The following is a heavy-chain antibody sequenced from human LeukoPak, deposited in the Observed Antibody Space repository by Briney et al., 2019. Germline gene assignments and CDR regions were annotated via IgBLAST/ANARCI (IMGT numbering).Heavy chain of an antibody. CDR2: ISSSSSTI. Sequence: QSGGSLRLSCAASGFTFSSYSMNWVRQAPGKGLEWVSYISSSSSTIYYADSVKGRFTISRDNAKNSLCLQMNSLRAEDTAVYYCARDGFGYGSGSYRPSGDYWGQGTLVTVSS. J-gene: IGHJ4*02. D-gene: IGHD3-10*01. V-gene: IGHV3-48*01. CDR3: ARDGFGYGSGSYRPSGDY. CDR1: GFTFSSYS.